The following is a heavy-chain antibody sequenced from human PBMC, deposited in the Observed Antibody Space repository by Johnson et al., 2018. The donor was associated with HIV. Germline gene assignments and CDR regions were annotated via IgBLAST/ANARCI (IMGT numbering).Heavy chain of an antibody. D-gene: IGHD2-2*01. CDR3: ARGIQPDAFDI. V-gene: IGHV3-30*14. CDR1: GFTFGTFA. J-gene: IGHJ3*02. CDR2: ISYEGSTK. Sequence: QVQLVESGGGVVQPGRSLRLSCAASGFTFGTFAMHWVRQAPGKGLEWVAVISYEGSTKYYADSVKGRFTISRDNSKNTLYVQMNSLRAEDTAVYYCARGIQPDAFDIWGQGTMVTVSS.